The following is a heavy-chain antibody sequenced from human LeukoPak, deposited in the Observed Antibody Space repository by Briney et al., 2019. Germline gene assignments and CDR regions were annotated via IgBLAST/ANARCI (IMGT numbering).Heavy chain of an antibody. CDR1: GFTFSDYY. Sequence: PGGSLRLSCAASGFTFSDYYMSWIRQAPGKGLEWVSYISDSGNAIFYTDSMKGRFTISRDNSENTLFLQMISLRPEDTAIYYCARGRTGTSRDNFDYWGQGTLVTVSS. CDR3: ARGRTGTSRDNFDY. D-gene: IGHD1/OR15-1a*01. CDR2: ISDSGNAI. J-gene: IGHJ4*02. V-gene: IGHV3-11*01.